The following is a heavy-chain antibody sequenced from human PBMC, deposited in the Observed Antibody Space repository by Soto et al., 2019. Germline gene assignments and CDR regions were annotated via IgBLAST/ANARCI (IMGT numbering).Heavy chain of an antibody. CDR3: ASGLSGDKVDK. Sequence: QVQLQESGPGLVKPSQTLSLTCTVSGGSISDGAYYWSWIRQPPGKGLQWIGHIYDSGNTYNNPSLKSRITISVDTSKNHFSLNLNSVTAADTAVYYCASGLSGDKVDKWGQGTLVTVSS. D-gene: IGHD2-21*01. J-gene: IGHJ4*02. CDR1: GGSISDGAYY. CDR2: IYDSGNT. V-gene: IGHV4-30-4*01.